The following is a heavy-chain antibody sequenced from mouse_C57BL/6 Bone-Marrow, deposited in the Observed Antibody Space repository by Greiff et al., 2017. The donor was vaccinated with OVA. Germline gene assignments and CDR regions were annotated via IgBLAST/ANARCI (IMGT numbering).Heavy chain of an antibody. Sequence: EVQLQQSGTELVKPGASVKISCKASGYSFTDYNMNWVKQSNGKSLEWIGVINTNYGTTSYNQKFKGKTTLTVDQSSSTAYLQLNSLTSEDSAVYYCATLYSSFAYWGQGTLVTVSA. V-gene: IGHV1-39*01. CDR3: ATLYSSFAY. CDR2: INTNYGTT. D-gene: IGHD2-1*01. J-gene: IGHJ3*01. CDR1: GYSFTDYN.